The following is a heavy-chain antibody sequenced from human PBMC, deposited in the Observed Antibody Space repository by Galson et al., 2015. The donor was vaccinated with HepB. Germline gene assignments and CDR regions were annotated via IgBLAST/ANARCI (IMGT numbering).Heavy chain of an antibody. D-gene: IGHD2-2*01. Sequence: QSGAEVKKPGESLRISCKGSGYSFTSYWISWVRQMPGKGLEWMGRIDPSDSYTNYSPPLQGHVTISADKSISTAYLQWSSLKASDTAMYYCARSSITDPCTSCLGYWGQGTLVTVSS. V-gene: IGHV5-10-1*01. CDR3: ARSSITDPCTSCLGY. CDR2: IDPSDSYT. J-gene: IGHJ4*02. CDR1: GYSFTSYW.